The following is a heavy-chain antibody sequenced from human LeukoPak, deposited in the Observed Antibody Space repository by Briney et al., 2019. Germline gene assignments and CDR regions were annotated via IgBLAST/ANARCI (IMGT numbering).Heavy chain of an antibody. Sequence: PGGSLRLSCAASGFTVNSNYMSWVRQAPGKGLEGVSVIYSGGRRYYTDSVKGRFTISRDDSKNSLYLQINSLRAGNTAVYYWARNRGYSAVFRRAQNWFDPWGQGTLVTVSS. CDR1: GFTVNSNY. D-gene: IGHD5-18*01. CDR3: ARNRGYSAVFRRAQNWFDP. J-gene: IGHJ5*02. V-gene: IGHV3-53*01. CDR2: IYSGGRR.